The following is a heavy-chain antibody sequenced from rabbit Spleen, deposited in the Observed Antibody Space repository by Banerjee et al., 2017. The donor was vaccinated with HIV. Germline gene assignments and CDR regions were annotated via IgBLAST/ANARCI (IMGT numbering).Heavy chain of an antibody. CDR3: ARGTAYSGLNSNL. D-gene: IGHD7-1*01. J-gene: IGHJ4*01. Sequence: QSLEESGGGLVQPEGSLTLTCKASGFTLSGYLYMCWVRQAPGKGLEWIGCISTNSGNTYYASWAKGRFTISKTSSTTVTLQMTSLTAADTATYFCARGTAYSGLNSNLWGPGTLVTVS. CDR2: ISTNSGNT. CDR1: GFTLSGYLY. V-gene: IGHV1S40*01.